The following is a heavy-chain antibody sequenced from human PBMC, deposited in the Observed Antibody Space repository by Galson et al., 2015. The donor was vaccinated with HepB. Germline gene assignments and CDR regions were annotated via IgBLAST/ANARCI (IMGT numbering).Heavy chain of an antibody. CDR2: IYYSGST. V-gene: IGHV4-39*07. Sequence: SETLSLTCTVSGGSISSSSYYWGWIRQPPGKGLEWIGSIYYSGSTYYNPSLKSRVTISVDTSKNQFSLKLSSVTAADTAVYYCARFKDGGYGQIDYWGQGTLVTVSS. CDR3: ARFKDGGYGQIDY. J-gene: IGHJ4*02. CDR1: GGSISSSSYY. D-gene: IGHD5-12*01.